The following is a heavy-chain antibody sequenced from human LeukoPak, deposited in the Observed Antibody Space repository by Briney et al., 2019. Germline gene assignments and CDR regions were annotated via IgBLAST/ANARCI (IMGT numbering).Heavy chain of an antibody. CDR1: GFTVSSNY. J-gene: IGHJ3*02. CDR2: IYSGGST. Sequence: GGSLRLSCAASGFTVSSNYMSWVRQAPGKGLEWVSVIYSGGSTYYADSVKGRFTISRDNSKNTLYLQMNSLRAEDTAVYYCARGAEGYTYGPDAFDIWGQGTMVTVSS. V-gene: IGHV3-66*01. D-gene: IGHD5-18*01. CDR3: ARGAEGYTYGPDAFDI.